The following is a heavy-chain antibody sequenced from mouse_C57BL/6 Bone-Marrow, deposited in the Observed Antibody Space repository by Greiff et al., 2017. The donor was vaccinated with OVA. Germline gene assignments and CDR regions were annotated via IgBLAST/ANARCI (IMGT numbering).Heavy chain of an antibody. J-gene: IGHJ2*01. CDR1: GFSLSTFGMG. Sequence: QVTLKESGPGILQPSQTLSLTCSFSGFSLSTFGMGVVWIRQPSGKGLEWLVHICCDDDKYYNPALKSRHTISKDTSKSQVFLKIANVNTADTATYYCARMGGWLLLDYCGQGTTLTVSA. D-gene: IGHD2-3*01. CDR3: ARMGGWLLLDY. V-gene: IGHV8-8*01. CDR2: ICCDDDK.